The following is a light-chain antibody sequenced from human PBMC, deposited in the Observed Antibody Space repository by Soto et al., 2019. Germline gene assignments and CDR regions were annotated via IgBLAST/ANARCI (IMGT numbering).Light chain of an antibody. CDR1: QDVKNS. Sequence: EIVLTPSPGTLSLSPGERATLSCRASQDVKNSLAWYQQRPGQAPRLLIYETVIRAPGVPPRFSGSGSETEFTLTISSLQSEDFAVYYCQQYSKWPLTFGGGTKVDIK. CDR3: QQYSKWPLT. J-gene: IGKJ4*01. V-gene: IGKV3-11*01. CDR2: ETV.